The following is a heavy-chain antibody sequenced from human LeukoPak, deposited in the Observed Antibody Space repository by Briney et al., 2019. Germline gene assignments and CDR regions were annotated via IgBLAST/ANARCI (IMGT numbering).Heavy chain of an antibody. CDR3: ARRRLGGNWFDP. Sequence: SETLSLTCAVYGGSFSGYYWSWIRQPPGKGLEWIGEINHSGSTNYNPSLKSRVTISVDTSKNQFSLKLSSVTAADTAVYYCARRRLGGNWFDPWGQGTLVTASS. J-gene: IGHJ5*02. CDR2: INHSGST. V-gene: IGHV4-34*01. CDR1: GGSFSGYY. D-gene: IGHD3-16*01.